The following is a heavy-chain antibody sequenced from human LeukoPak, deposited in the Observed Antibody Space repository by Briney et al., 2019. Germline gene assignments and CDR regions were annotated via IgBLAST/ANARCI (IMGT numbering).Heavy chain of an antibody. CDR2: ISSSSSYI. CDR3: ARDLLNGGNPNFGY. CDR1: GFTFSSYS. V-gene: IGHV3-21*01. J-gene: IGHJ4*02. D-gene: IGHD4-23*01. Sequence: GGSLRLSCAASGFTFSSYSMNWVRQAPGKGLEWVSSISSSSSYIYYADSVKGRFTISRDNAKNSLYLQMNSLRAEDTAVYFCARDLLNGGNPNFGYWGQGTLVTVSS.